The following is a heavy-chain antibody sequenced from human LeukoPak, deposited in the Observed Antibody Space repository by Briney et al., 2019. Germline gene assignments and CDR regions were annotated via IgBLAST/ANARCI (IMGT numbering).Heavy chain of an antibody. D-gene: IGHD3-10*02. CDR1: GFNFDRYT. CDR2: AGWAGGTT. Sequence: GGSLRLSCATSGFNFDRYTIHWVRQAPGKGLEWVSLAGWAGGTTFYSDSVRGRFTISRDSGRKSVYLQMNSLTTDDTAFYFCAKELDTMFFNYWGQGALVTVSS. CDR3: AKELDTMFFNY. V-gene: IGHV3-43*01. J-gene: IGHJ4*02.